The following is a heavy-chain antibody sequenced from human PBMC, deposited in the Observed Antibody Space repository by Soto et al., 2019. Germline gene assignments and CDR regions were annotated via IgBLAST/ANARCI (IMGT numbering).Heavy chain of an antibody. J-gene: IGHJ4*01. V-gene: IGHV3-21*06. CDR3: VRGMNPLF. Sequence: PGGSLRLSCAASGFTFSSYAMSWVRQAPGKGLEWVSSISISSSDRYCADSVRGRFTISRDNAKNALYLQMNSLRADDTAVYFCVRGMNPLFGGQGTLVTVSS. CDR2: ISISSSDR. CDR1: GFTFSSYA.